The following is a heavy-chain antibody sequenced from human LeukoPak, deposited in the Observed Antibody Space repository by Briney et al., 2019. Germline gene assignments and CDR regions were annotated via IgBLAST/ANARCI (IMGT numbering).Heavy chain of an antibody. CDR1: GFTFSSYE. Sequence: GGSLRLSCAASGFTFSSYEMNWVRQAPGKGLEWVSYISSSGSTIYYADSVKGRFTISRDSAKNSLYLQMNSLRAEDTALYYCARISYGGNSVYYYYMDVWGKGTTVTVSS. J-gene: IGHJ6*03. CDR2: ISSSGSTI. V-gene: IGHV3-48*03. D-gene: IGHD4-23*01. CDR3: ARISYGGNSVYYYYMDV.